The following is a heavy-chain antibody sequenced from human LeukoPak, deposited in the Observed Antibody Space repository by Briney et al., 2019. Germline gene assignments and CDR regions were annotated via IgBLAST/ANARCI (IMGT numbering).Heavy chain of an antibody. J-gene: IGHJ4*02. D-gene: IGHD1-26*01. V-gene: IGHV1-2*02. Sequence: ASVKVSCKAPGYTFTGYYMHWVRQAPGQGLEWMGWIIPNSGDTNYAQNFQGRVTMTRDTSITSAYMNLNRLRSDDTAVYFCARAPYSGSYSVISGFDYWGQGTLVTVSS. CDR1: GYTFTGYY. CDR2: IIPNSGDT. CDR3: ARAPYSGSYSVISGFDY.